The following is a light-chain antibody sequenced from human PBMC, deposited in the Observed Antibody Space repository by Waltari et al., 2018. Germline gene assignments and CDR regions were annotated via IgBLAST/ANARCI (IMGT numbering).Light chain of an antibody. J-gene: IGKJ1*01. CDR3: QHYLRLPVS. CDR1: QSVGRT. Sequence: EIVLTQSPGSPSLSHGERATLSCRASQSVGRTLAWYQQRPGQAPRLLIYGASSRAADSPDRFAGSGSGTDFSLTINRLEPEDFSVYYCQHYLRLPVSFGQGTKVDIK. CDR2: GAS. V-gene: IGKV3-20*01.